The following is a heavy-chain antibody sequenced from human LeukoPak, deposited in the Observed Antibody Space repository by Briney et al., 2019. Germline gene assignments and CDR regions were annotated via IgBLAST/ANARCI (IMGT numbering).Heavy chain of an antibody. V-gene: IGHV3-21*01. CDR3: ARGQLTGDDELFDY. J-gene: IGHJ4*02. CDR1: GFTFSSYS. Sequence: GGSLRLSCAASGFTFSSYSMNWVRQAPGKGLEWVSSISSSSSYIYYADSVKGRFTISRDNAKNSLYLQMNSLGAEDTAVYYCARGQLTGDDELFDYWGQGTLVTVSS. D-gene: IGHD7-27*01. CDR2: ISSSSSYI.